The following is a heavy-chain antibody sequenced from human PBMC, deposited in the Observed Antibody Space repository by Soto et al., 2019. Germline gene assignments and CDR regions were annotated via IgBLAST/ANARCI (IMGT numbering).Heavy chain of an antibody. V-gene: IGHV4-59*01. D-gene: IGHD3-22*01. CDR3: ARSGVYDSSGYYSLAAFDI. Sequence: TLEILSLTCTVSGGSIISYYWSWIRQPPGKGLEWIGYIYYSGSTNYNPSLKSRVTISVDTSKNQFSLKLSSVTAADTAVYYCARSGVYDSSGYYSLAAFDIWGQGTMVTVSS. CDR2: IYYSGST. CDR1: GGSIISYY. J-gene: IGHJ3*02.